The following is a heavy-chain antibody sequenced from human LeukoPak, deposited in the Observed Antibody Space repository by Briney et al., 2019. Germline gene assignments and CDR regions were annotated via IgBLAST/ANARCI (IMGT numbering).Heavy chain of an antibody. V-gene: IGHV4-34*01. D-gene: IGHD3-10*01. CDR1: GGSFSGYY. J-gene: IGHJ6*03. Sequence: SETLSLTCAVYGGSFSGYYWSWLRQPPGKGLEWLGEINHSGSTNYNPSLKSRVTISVDTSKNQFSLKLSSVTAADTAVYYCARRGVTMVRGNSYYYYYYMDVWGKGTTVTISS. CDR2: INHSGST. CDR3: ARRGVTMVRGNSYYYYYYMDV.